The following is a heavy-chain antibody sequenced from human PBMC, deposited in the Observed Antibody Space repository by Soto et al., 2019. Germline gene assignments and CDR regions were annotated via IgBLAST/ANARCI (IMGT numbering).Heavy chain of an antibody. D-gene: IGHD3-10*01. J-gene: IGHJ3*02. CDR3: ARLHYYGSGSYYTGHDAFDI. Sequence: SETLSLTCTVSGGSISSYYWSWIRQPPGKGLEWIGYIYYSGSTNYNPSLKSRVTISVDTSKNQFSLKLSSVTAADTAVYYCARLHYYGSGSYYTGHDAFDIWGQGTMVTVSS. CDR2: IYYSGST. V-gene: IGHV4-59*08. CDR1: GGSISSYY.